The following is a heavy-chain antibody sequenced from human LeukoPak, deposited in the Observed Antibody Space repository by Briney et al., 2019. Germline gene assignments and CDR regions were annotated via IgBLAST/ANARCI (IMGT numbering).Heavy chain of an antibody. CDR1: GFTFSNYA. CDR3: AKQWVDC. CDR2: ISKSGDTT. Sequence: GGSLRLSCAASGFTFSNYAMNWVRQAPGKGLEWVSSISKSGDTTHYADSVKGRFTFSRDNAQNTLYLQMNTLRAEDTALYYCAKQWVDCWGQGTLVTVSS. V-gene: IGHV3-23*01. D-gene: IGHD1-26*01. J-gene: IGHJ4*02.